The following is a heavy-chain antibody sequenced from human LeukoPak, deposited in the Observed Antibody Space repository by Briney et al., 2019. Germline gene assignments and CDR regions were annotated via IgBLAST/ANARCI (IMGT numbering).Heavy chain of an antibody. Sequence: GGSLRLSCAASGFTFSSYGMHWVRQAPGKGLEWVAVIWYDGSNKYYADSVKGRFTISRDNSKNTLYLQMNSLRAEDTAVYYCARDSRINIMGDYAFDSWGQGIMVAVS. J-gene: IGHJ3*02. V-gene: IGHV3-33*01. CDR3: ARDSRINIMGDYAFDS. D-gene: IGHD3-10*01. CDR2: IWYDGSNK. CDR1: GFTFSSYG.